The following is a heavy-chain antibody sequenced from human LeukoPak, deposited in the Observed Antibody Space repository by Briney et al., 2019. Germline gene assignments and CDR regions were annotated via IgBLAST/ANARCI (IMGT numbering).Heavy chain of an antibody. V-gene: IGHV3-23*01. J-gene: IGHJ3*02. Sequence: PGGSLRLSCAASGFTFSSYAMSWVRQAPGKGLEWVSAISVSGTSTYYADSVKGRFTIARDNSKNTLYLQMNSLRVEGTAVYYCAKGGYYDSSGYYHGAFDIWGQGTTVTVSS. CDR3: AKGGYYDSSGYYHGAFDI. CDR2: ISVSGTST. CDR1: GFTFSSYA. D-gene: IGHD3-22*01.